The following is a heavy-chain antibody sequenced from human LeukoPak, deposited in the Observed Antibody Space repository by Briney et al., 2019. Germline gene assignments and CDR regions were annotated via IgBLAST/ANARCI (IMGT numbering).Heavy chain of an antibody. CDR3: AKLGVVGATSSFDY. CDR2: IYYTGST. D-gene: IGHD1-26*01. J-gene: IGHJ4*02. CDR1: GGSISTYY. Sequence: PSETLSLTCTVSGGSISTYYWSWIRHPPGKGLEWIGYIYYTGSTNYNPFLKSRVTISVDTSKNQFSLKLSSVTAADTAVYYCAKLGVVGATSSFDYWGQGTLVTVSS. V-gene: IGHV4-59*01.